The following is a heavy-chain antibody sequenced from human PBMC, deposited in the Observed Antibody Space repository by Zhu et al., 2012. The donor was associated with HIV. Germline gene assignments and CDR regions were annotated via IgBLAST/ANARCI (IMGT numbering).Heavy chain of an antibody. V-gene: IGHV4-30-4*08. CDR1: GGSISSGDYY. Sequence: QVQLQESGPGLVKPSQTLSLTCTVSGGSISSGDYYWSWIRQPPGKGLEWIGYIYYSGSTYYNPSLKSRVTISVDTSKNQFSLKLSSVTAADTAVYYCARACGYSYGPLYWYFDLVGPWPPVVTVSS. CDR3: ARACGYSYGPLYWYFDL. CDR2: IYYSGST. D-gene: IGHD5-18*01. J-gene: IGHJ2*01.